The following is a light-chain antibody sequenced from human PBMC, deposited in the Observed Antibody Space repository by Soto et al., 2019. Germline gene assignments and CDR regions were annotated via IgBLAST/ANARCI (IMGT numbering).Light chain of an antibody. Sequence: QSALTQPPSASGSPGQSVTISCSGTSNDIGGFKYVSWYQQHPGKAPKLMIYGVTERPSGVPDRFSGSKSGNTASLTASGLQADDEADYYCSSYAGNNISLVFGTGTKVTVL. CDR2: GVT. CDR3: SSYAGNNISLV. CDR1: SNDIGGFKY. V-gene: IGLV2-8*01. J-gene: IGLJ1*01.